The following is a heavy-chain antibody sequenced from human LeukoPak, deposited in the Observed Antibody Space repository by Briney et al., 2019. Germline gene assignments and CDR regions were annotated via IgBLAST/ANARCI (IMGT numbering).Heavy chain of an antibody. CDR2: IKSKTDGGTT. CDR3: TTEHIAVAGQSRERPPYPFDY. Sequence: GGSLRLSCAASAFTFSNAWMSWVRQAPGKGLEWVGRIKSKTDGGTTDYAAPVKGRFTISRDDSKNTLYLQMNSLKTEDTAVYYCTTEHIAVAGQSRERPPYPFDYWGQGTLVTVSS. CDR1: AFTFSNAW. J-gene: IGHJ4*02. V-gene: IGHV3-15*01. D-gene: IGHD6-19*01.